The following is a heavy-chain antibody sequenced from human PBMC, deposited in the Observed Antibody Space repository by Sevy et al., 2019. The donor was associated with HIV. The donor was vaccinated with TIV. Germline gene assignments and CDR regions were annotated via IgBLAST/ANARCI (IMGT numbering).Heavy chain of an antibody. CDR1: GFTFSSYS. D-gene: IGHD2-21*02. CDR2: ISSSSSYI. V-gene: IGHV3-21*01. Sequence: GGSLRLSCAASGFTFSSYSMNWVRQAPGKGLEWVSSISSSSSYIYYADSVKGRFTISRDNAKNSLYLQMNSLRAEDTAVYYCARTSLPHCGGDCYAFDIWGQGTMVTVSS. J-gene: IGHJ3*02. CDR3: ARTSLPHCGGDCYAFDI.